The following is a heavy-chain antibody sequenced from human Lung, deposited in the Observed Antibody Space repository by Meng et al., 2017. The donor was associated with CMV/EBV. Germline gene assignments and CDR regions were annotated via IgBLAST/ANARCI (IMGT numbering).Heavy chain of an antibody. D-gene: IGHD2-21*01. V-gene: IGHV3-7*01. CDR3: ASLFCGPTTCYYFDW. Sequence: GGSLRLXXAASGFRFSTYSMSWVRQAPGKGLEWLASINRDGSEKDYVDSVKGRFTISRDNAKNSLYLVMNSLRAEDTAVYYCASLFCGPTTCYYFDWWGQGTLXTSPQ. CDR1: GFRFSTYS. CDR2: INRDGSEK. J-gene: IGHJ4*02.